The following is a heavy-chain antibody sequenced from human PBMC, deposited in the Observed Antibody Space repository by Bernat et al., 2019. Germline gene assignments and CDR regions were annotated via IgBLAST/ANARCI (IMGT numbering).Heavy chain of an antibody. CDR2: ISGSGDYT. V-gene: IGHV3-23*04. J-gene: IGHJ4*02. D-gene: IGHD5-24*01. CDR3: AKDGEMTTIRGYLDA. CDR1: GFTFSNAW. Sequence: EVQLVESGGGLVKPGGSLRLSCAASGFTFSNAWMSWVRQAPGKGLEWVSAISGSGDYTYYADSMKGRATISRDNSRNTLYLHMNSLGVEDTAVYYCAKDGEMTTIRGYLDAWGQGTLVTVSS.